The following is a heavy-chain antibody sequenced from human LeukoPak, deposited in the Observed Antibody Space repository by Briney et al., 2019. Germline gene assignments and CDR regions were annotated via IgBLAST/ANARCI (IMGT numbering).Heavy chain of an antibody. Sequence: SETLSLTCAVYGGSFSGYHWSWIRQPPGKGLECIGEIDRYGSTNYNPSLKSRVTISVDTSKNQFSLKLSSVTAADTAVYYCARNDGASYYYYYMDVWGKGTTVTVSS. V-gene: IGHV4-34*01. CDR1: GGSFSGYH. D-gene: IGHD1-1*01. CDR2: IDRYGST. J-gene: IGHJ6*03. CDR3: ARNDGASYYYYYMDV.